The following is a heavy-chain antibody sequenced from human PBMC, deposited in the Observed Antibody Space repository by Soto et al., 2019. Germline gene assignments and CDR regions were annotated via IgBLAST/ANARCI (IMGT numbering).Heavy chain of an antibody. J-gene: IGHJ5*01. CDR1: RGTFSSYA. CDR3: ERDLKQLVCSCWFDP. Sequence: SVKVSCKACRGTFSSYALSWLHQAPGQGLAWMGGIIPIFGTANYAQKFQGRVTITADESTSTAYMELSSLRSEDTAVYYCERDLKQLVCSCWFDPWGQGTLVTVSS. V-gene: IGHV1-69*13. D-gene: IGHD6-13*01. CDR2: IIPIFGTA.